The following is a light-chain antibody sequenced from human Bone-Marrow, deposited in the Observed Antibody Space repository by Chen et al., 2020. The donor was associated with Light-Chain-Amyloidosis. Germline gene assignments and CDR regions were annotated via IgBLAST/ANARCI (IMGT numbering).Light chain of an antibody. CDR3: QHYNSWPSWA. CDR1: LRVSSN. J-gene: IGKJ1*01. V-gene: IGKV3-15*01. Sequence: EMTQSPATLTASPGERATLSCRASLRVSSNLAWYQQKPGRAPTLLIYGASTRATGIPARFNGSGSGRDFTLTISSLQSEDFAVYYCQHYNSWPSWAFGQGTKVEI. CDR2: GAS.